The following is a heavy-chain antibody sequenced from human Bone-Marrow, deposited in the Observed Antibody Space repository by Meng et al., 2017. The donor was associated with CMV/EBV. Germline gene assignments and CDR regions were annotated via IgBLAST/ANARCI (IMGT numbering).Heavy chain of an antibody. J-gene: IGHJ5*02. CDR3: AREAKGIAAS. CDR1: GFTFSSYS. Sequence: GESLKISCAASGFTFSSYSMNWVRQAPGKGLEWVANIKQDGSEKYYVDSVKGRFTISRDNAKNSLYLQMNSLRAEDTAVYYCAREAKGIAASWGQGTLVTVSS. CDR2: IKQDGSEK. V-gene: IGHV3-7*01. D-gene: IGHD6-13*01.